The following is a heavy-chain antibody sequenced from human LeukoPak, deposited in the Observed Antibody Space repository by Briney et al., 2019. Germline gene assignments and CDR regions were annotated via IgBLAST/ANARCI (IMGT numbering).Heavy chain of an antibody. J-gene: IGHJ4*02. CDR1: GGSISSSNW. CDR2: IYHSGST. D-gene: IGHD6-13*01. CDR3: ARGIAAPEYYFDY. Sequence: PSGTLSLTCAVSGGSISSSNWWSWVRQPPGKGLEWIGEIYHSGSTNYNPSLKSQVTISVDKSKNQFSLKLSSVTAADTAVYYCARGIAAPEYYFDYWGQGTLVTVSS. V-gene: IGHV4-4*02.